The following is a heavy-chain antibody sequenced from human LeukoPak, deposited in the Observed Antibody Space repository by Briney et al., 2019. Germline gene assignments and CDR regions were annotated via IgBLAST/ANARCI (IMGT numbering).Heavy chain of an antibody. Sequence: PGGSLRLSCAASGFTFSSYCMTWLPQAPGKGLEWVANIKKDGSEKNYVDSVKGRFTISRDNAKNSLYLQMNTLRDEDTSVYYCATGAGCGYWGQGTLVTVSS. J-gene: IGHJ4*02. CDR1: GFTFSSYC. D-gene: IGHD6-19*01. V-gene: IGHV3-7*03. CDR3: ATGAGCGY. CDR2: IKKDGSEK.